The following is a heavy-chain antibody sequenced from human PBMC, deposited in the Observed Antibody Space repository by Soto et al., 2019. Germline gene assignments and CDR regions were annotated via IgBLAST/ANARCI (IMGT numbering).Heavy chain of an antibody. D-gene: IGHD4-17*01. Sequence: GGSLRLSCAASGFTFSSYSMNWVRQAPGKGLEWVSYISSSSSTIYYADSVKGRFTISRDNAKNSLYLQMNSLRAEDTAVYYCASSLDYGDQRGHFDYWGQGTLVTVSS. CDR1: GFTFSSYS. CDR3: ASSLDYGDQRGHFDY. CDR2: ISSSSSTI. J-gene: IGHJ4*02. V-gene: IGHV3-48*01.